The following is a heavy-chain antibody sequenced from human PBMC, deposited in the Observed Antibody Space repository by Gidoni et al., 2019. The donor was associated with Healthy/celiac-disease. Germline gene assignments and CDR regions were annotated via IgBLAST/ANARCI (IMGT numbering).Heavy chain of an antibody. V-gene: IGHV3-43D*03. CDR1: GFTLDDYA. CDR3: AKDIEQQQDGDYYDYDGMDV. Sequence: EVQLVESGGVVVQPGGSLRLSCAASGFTLDDYAMHWVRQAPGKGREWVSLISWDGGSTYYADSVKGRYTISRDNSKNSLYLQMNSLRAEDTALYYCAKDIEQQQDGDYYDYDGMDVWGQGTTVTVSS. CDR2: ISWDGGST. D-gene: IGHD6-13*01. J-gene: IGHJ6*02.